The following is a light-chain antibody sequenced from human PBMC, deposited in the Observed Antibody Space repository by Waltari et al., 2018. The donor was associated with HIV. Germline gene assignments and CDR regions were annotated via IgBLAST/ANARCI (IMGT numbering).Light chain of an antibody. CDR3: QQGYSTPYS. J-gene: IGKJ2*03. CDR1: QRISSY. V-gene: IGKV1-39*01. Sequence: DIQMTQSPSSLSASVGDRVTITCRASQRISSYLNWYQQKPGKAPKLLIYAASSLQSGVPSRFSGSGAGTDFTLTISSLQPEDFATYYCQQGYSTPYSFGQGTKLEIK. CDR2: AAS.